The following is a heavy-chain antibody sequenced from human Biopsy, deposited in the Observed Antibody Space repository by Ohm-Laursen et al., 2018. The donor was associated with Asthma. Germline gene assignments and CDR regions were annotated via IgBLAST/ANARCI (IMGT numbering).Heavy chain of an antibody. V-gene: IGHV3-7*03. Sequence: GSLRLSCTAFGFTFGDYWMSWVRQVPGKGLEWVANIKHDGSEKNHVDSLKGRFTISRDNAKNSLYLQMNSLRAEDTAVYFCAKITTDRQKANNWFDPWGQGTLVTVSS. CDR3: AKITTDRQKANNWFDP. CDR2: IKHDGSEK. D-gene: IGHD3-22*01. J-gene: IGHJ5*02. CDR1: GFTFGDYW.